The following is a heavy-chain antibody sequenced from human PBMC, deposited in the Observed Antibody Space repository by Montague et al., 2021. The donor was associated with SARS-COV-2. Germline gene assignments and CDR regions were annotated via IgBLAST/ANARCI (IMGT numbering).Heavy chain of an antibody. CDR1: GGSISSYY. Sequence: SETLSLTCTVSGGSISSYYWSWIRQPPGKGLEWIEYIFPGGSTYYNASXXSRVTISIDNSKNQLSLRLTSITAADTAVYFCARGGADFGDYGWLDPWGQGILVTVS. V-gene: IGHV4-4*09. D-gene: IGHD4-17*01. CDR2: IFPGGST. J-gene: IGHJ5*02. CDR3: ARGGADFGDYGWLDP.